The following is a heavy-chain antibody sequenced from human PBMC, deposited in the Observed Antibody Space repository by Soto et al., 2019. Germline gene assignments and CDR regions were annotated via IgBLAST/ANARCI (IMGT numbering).Heavy chain of an antibody. CDR3: AKGSRMWTPDY. D-gene: IGHD2-21*01. Sequence: ASVKVSCKASGYTFTDSAIHWVRQAPGQSLEWLGWIAPGNGNTKYSQNFQGRVSITRDTSATTAYMELSSLRSEDTAVYYCAKGSRMWTPDYWGQGTRVTVSS. CDR2: IAPGNGNT. CDR1: GYTFTDSA. V-gene: IGHV1-3*01. J-gene: IGHJ4*02.